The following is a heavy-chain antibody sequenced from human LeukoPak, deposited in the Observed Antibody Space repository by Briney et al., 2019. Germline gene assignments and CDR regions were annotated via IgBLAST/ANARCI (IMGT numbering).Heavy chain of an antibody. CDR2: INHGGNT. CDR3: ARSPLYSGDYRFDH. V-gene: IGHV4-34*01. CDR1: RGSLSVYF. J-gene: IGHJ4*02. Sequence: SETLSLTSALSRGSLSVYFWSWIPDTPGERLEWIGEINHGGNTNYNPPLKSRVTISLDTSENQVSLKLSSVTAADTAVYCARSPLYSGDYRFDHWGQGTLVTVSS. D-gene: IGHD4-17*01.